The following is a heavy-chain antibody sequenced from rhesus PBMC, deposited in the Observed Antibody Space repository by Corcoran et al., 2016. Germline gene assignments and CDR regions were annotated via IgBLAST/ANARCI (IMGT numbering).Heavy chain of an antibody. V-gene: IGHV4S6*01. CDR3: AAEYCSGTYCSSGLR. CDR1: GVSISSHF. CDR2: IYGSGGST. D-gene: IGHD2-15*01. Sequence: QVQLQESGPGLVKPSETLPLTCTVSGVSISSHFWTWIRQAPGRGLERIGRIYGSGGSTDYNPSLKSRVTISIDTSKNHFSLRLRSVTAADTAVYYCAAEYCSGTYCSSGLRWGQGVLVTVSS. J-gene: IGHJ4*01.